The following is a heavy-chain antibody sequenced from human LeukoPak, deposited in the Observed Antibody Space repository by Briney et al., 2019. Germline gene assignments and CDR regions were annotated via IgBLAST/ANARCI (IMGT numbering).Heavy chain of an antibody. CDR1: GYTFTGYY. Sequence: ASVKVSCKASGYTFTGYYMHWVRQAPGQGLEWMGRINPNSGGTNYAQKFQGRVTMTRDASISTAYMELSRLRSDDTGVYYCARMSIAARRFDYWGQGTLVTVSS. CDR3: ARMSIAARRFDY. J-gene: IGHJ4*02. D-gene: IGHD6-6*01. V-gene: IGHV1-2*05. CDR2: INPNSGGT.